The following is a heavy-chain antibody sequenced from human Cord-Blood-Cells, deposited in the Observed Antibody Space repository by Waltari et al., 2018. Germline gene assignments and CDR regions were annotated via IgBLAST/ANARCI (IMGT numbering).Heavy chain of an antibody. V-gene: IGHV4-59*08. J-gene: IGHJ2*01. D-gene: IGHD6-13*01. Sequence: QVQLQESGTVLVKPSETLSLTCPVPGGSLSRYYWSWIRQPPGKGRAWIGYIYYSGSTNYNPSLKSRVTISVDTSKNQFSLKLSSVTAADTAVYYCARHLSTANNWYFDLWGRGTLVTVSS. CDR2: IYYSGST. CDR3: ARHLSTANNWYFDL. CDR1: GGSLSRYY.